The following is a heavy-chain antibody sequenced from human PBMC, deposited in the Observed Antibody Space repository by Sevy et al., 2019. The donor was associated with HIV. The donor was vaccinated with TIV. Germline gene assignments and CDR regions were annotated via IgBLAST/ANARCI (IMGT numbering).Heavy chain of an antibody. CDR3: TFLRGHCYDSSGYYG. J-gene: IGHJ4*02. CDR2: IRSKANSYAT. D-gene: IGHD3-22*01. CDR1: GFTFSGSA. V-gene: IGHV3-73*01. Sequence: GGSLRLSCAASGFTFSGSAMHWVRQASGKGLEWVGRIRSKANSYATAYAASVKGRFTISRDDSKNTAYLQMNSLKTEDTAVYYCTFLRGHCYDSSGYYGWGQGTLVTVSS.